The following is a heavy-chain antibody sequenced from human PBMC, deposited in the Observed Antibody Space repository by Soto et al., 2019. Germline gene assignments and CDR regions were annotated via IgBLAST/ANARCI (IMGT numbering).Heavy chain of an antibody. V-gene: IGHV4-34*01. D-gene: IGHD3-16*02. J-gene: IGHJ6*02. Sequence: SETLYLTCAVYGGSFRGYYCIWVRQPTGGGLEWIGEIDQKGSTNYNPSLKSRVTLSVDTSKNQFSLKLSSVTAADTAVYYCARAVIGYPYYYYYGMDVWGQGTTVS. CDR1: GGSFRGYY. CDR3: ARAVIGYPYYYYYGMDV. CDR2: IDQKGST.